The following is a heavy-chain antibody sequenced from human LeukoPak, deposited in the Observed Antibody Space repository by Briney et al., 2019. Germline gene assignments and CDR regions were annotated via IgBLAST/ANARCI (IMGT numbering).Heavy chain of an antibody. CDR1: GDSISSGDYY. CDR3: ARGPYSYDSSGAFDI. Sequence: PSETLSLTCTVSGDSISSGDYYWSWIRQPAGKGLEWIGRSSSSGSTNYNPSLKRRVTISVDTSKNQFSLKLSSVTAAATAVYFCARGPYSYDSSGAFDIWGQATMVTVSS. CDR2: SSSSGST. D-gene: IGHD3-22*01. J-gene: IGHJ3*02. V-gene: IGHV4-61*02.